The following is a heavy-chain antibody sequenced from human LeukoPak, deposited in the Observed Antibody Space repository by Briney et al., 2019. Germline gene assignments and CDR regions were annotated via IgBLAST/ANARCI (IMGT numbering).Heavy chain of an antibody. CDR2: IYTSGST. V-gene: IGHV4-4*07. CDR1: GFTISSYY. Sequence: SETLSLTGTVSGFTISSYYWSWIRQPAGKRLEWIGRIYTSGSTNYNPSLKSRVTMSVDTSKNQFSLKLSSVTAADTAVYYCARELDPYGMDVWGQGTTVTVSS. J-gene: IGHJ6*02. CDR3: ARELDPYGMDV.